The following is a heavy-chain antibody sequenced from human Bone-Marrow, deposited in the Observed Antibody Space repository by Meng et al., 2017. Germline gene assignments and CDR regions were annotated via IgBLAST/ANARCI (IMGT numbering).Heavy chain of an antibody. V-gene: IGHV3-74*01. CDR1: GLTFSSYW. CDR3: ARDVAGRGGY. D-gene: IGHD2-15*01. J-gene: IGHJ4*02. CDR2: INTDGTTT. Sequence: EVQLVEAGGVLVQPGGSLSLSCAASGLTFSSYWMHWVRQAPGKGLVWVSRINTDGTTTTYADSVKGRFTISRDNAKNTLYLQMNSLRGEDTAVYYCARDVAGRGGYWGQGTLVTVSS.